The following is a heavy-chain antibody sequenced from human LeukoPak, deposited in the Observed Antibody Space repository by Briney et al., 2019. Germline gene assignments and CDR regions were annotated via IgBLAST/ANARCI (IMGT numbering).Heavy chain of an antibody. J-gene: IGHJ6*03. V-gene: IGHV3-11*04. CDR1: GFTFSNAW. CDR2: ISSGGSTI. D-gene: IGHD3-10*01. CDR3: ARIESYGSGYYHYYYMDV. Sequence: AGGSLRLSCAASGFTFSNAWMRWVRQAPGKGLEWVSYISSGGSTIYYADSVKGRFTISRDNGKNSLYLQLNSLRADDTAVYYCARIESYGSGYYHYYYMDVWGEGTTVTVSS.